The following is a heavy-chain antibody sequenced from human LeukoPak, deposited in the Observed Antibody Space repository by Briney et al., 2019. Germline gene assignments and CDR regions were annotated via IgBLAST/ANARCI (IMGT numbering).Heavy chain of an antibody. CDR3: ARDRRITIFGD. V-gene: IGHV4-59*12. J-gene: IGHJ4*02. CDR2: IYYSGST. D-gene: IGHD3-3*01. CDR1: GGSISSYY. Sequence: SETLSLTCTVSGGSISSYYWSWIRQPPGKGLEWIGYIYYSGSTNYNPSLKSRVTISADTSKNQFSLKLNSVTAADTAVYYCARDRRITIFGDWGQGTLVTVSS.